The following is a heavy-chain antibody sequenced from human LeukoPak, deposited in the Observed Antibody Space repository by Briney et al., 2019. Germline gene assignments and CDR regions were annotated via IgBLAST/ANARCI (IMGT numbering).Heavy chain of an antibody. V-gene: IGHV3-7*01. Sequence: GGSLRLSCAASGFTFSSYWMTWVRQAPGRGLEWVANIKQDGSEKYYADSVKGRFTISRDNSKNTLYLQMNSLRAEDTAVYYCAKDRGYYAPFDYWGQGTLVTVSS. CDR2: IKQDGSEK. D-gene: IGHD3-10*01. J-gene: IGHJ4*02. CDR1: GFTFSSYW. CDR3: AKDRGYYAPFDY.